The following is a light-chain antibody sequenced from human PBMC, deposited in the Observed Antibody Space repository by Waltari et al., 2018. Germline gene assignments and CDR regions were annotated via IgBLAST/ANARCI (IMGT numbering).Light chain of an antibody. CDR2: ADS. CDR1: NIGRKY. Sequence: SYELTQPPSVSAVSGQTARITCGGDNIGRKYVHGYQQKPPQAPVRVIYADSERPSGIPERFSGSNSGVTATLTLSAVEAGDEADYYCQVWDTDRDHPVFGGGTRLTVL. CDR3: QVWDTDRDHPV. V-gene: IGLV3-21*02. J-gene: IGLJ2*01.